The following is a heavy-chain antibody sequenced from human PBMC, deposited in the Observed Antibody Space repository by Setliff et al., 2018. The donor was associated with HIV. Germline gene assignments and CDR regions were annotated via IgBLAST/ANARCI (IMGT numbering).Heavy chain of an antibody. Sequence: KTSETLSLTCTVSGGSISSSSYYWGWIRQPPGKGLEWIGSIHESGSTRYNPSLKSRVTISVDTSKNQFSLKLSSVAAADTAVYYCGNQAVVPADMDYYYYIDVWGKGTTVTVSS. V-gene: IGHV4-39*01. CDR3: GNQAVVPADMDYYYYIDV. CDR2: IHESGST. D-gene: IGHD2-2*01. J-gene: IGHJ6*03. CDR1: GGSISSSSYY.